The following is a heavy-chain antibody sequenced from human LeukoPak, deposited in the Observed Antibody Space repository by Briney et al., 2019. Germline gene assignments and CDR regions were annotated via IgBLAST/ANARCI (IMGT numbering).Heavy chain of an antibody. CDR3: ARGFSAWWFDY. J-gene: IGHJ4*02. D-gene: IGHD6-19*01. Sequence: PSETLSLTCAVYGGSFSGYYWSWIRQPPGKGLEWIGEINHSGSTNYNPSLKSRVTISVDTSKNQFSLQLTSVTPEDTAVYYCARGFSAWWFDYWGQGTLVTVSS. CDR2: INHSGST. CDR1: GGSFSGYY. V-gene: IGHV4-34*01.